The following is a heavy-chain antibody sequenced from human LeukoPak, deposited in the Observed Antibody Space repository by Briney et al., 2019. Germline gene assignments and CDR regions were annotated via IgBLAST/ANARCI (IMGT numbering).Heavy chain of an antibody. Sequence: GGSPRLSCAASGFTVSSNYMSWVRQAPGKGLEWVSVIYSGGSTYYADSVKGRFTISRDNSKNTLYLQMNSLRAEDTAVYYCARDPGFVGDDSSGSDAFDIWGQGTMVTVSS. CDR3: ARDPGFVGDDSSGSDAFDI. V-gene: IGHV3-53*01. CDR2: IYSGGST. D-gene: IGHD3-22*01. CDR1: GFTVSSNY. J-gene: IGHJ3*02.